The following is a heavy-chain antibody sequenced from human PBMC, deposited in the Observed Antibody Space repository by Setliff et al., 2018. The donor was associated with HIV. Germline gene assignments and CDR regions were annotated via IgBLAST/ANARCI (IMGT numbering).Heavy chain of an antibody. Sequence: SVKVSCKASGYTFTSYGLSWVRQAPGKGLEWMGWISAYNGNTNYAQKLQGRVTMTTDTSTSTAYMELRSLRPEDTAVYYCIWSGSSGLYYFDHWGQGTLVTVSS. CDR2: ISAYNGNT. CDR3: IWSGSSGLYYFDH. D-gene: IGHD3-22*01. J-gene: IGHJ4*02. V-gene: IGHV1-18*01. CDR1: GYTFTSYG.